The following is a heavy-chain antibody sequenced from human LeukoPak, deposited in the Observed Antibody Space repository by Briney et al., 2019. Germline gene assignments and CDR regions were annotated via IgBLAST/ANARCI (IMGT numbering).Heavy chain of an antibody. CDR2: ISHDGSVK. Sequence: GGSLRLSCAASGFTFTSYGIQWVRQAPGKGLEWVAVISHDGSVKHYADSVKGRFTISRDTSKNTVYLQMNSLRPEDTAVYHCAKEGSPYISRWFDCWGQGTLVTVSS. V-gene: IGHV3-30*18. J-gene: IGHJ4*02. CDR3: AKEGSPYISRWFDC. CDR1: GFTFTSYG. D-gene: IGHD6-13*01.